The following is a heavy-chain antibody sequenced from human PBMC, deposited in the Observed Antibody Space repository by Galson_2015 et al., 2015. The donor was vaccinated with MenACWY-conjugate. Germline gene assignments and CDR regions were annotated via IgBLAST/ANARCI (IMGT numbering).Heavy chain of an antibody. J-gene: IGHJ4*02. CDR3: ARGVGSRVATTLYYFDY. Sequence: SLRLSCAAPGFAFSVYRMSWVRQAPGKGLEWVSVIYSGGSTYYPDSVKGRFTISRHNSKNTLYLQMNSLRAEDTAVYYCARGVGSRVATTLYYFDYWGQGTLVTVSS. V-gene: IGHV3-53*04. CDR1: GFAFSVYR. D-gene: IGHD5-12*01. CDR2: IYSGGST.